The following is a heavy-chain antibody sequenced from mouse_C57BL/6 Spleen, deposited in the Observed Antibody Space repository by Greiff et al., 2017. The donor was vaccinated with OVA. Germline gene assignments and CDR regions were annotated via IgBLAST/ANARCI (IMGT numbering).Heavy chain of an antibody. J-gene: IGHJ4*01. CDR3: AREGYYDAMDY. CDR1: GYTFTDYN. D-gene: IGHD2-2*01. V-gene: IGHV1-18*01. Sequence: VQLQQSGPELVKPGASVKIPCKASGYTFTDYNMDWVKQSHGKSLEWIGDINPNNGGTIYNQKFKGKATLTVDKSSNTAYMELRSLTSEDTAVYYCAREGYYDAMDYWGQGTSVTVSS. CDR2: INPNNGGT.